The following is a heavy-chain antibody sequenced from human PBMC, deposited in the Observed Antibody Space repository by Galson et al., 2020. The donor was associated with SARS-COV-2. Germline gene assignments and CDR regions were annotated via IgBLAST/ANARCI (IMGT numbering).Heavy chain of an antibody. CDR3: ARQHRAAAGTEWFDP. Sequence: SETLSLTCTVSGGSISSYYWSWIRQPPGKGLEWIGYIYYSGSTNYNPSLKSRVTISVDTSKNQFSLKLSSVTAADTAVYYCARQHRAAAGTEWFDPWSQGTLVTVSS. CDR2: IYYSGST. V-gene: IGHV4-59*08. J-gene: IGHJ5*02. D-gene: IGHD6-13*01. CDR1: GGSISSYY.